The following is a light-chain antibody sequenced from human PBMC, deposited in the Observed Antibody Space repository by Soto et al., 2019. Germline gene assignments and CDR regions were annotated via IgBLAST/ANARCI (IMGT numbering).Light chain of an antibody. CDR1: QNVNSN. V-gene: IGKV3-15*01. CDR2: NVS. CDR3: QQYNTLTT. J-gene: IGKJ2*01. Sequence: EIAMTQSPATLSVSPGQRATLSCRASQNVNSNLAWYQQKPGHAPSLLMYNVSTRATGFPARFSGSASGTDFTLTISSLQSEDSASYYCQQYNTLTTFGQGTKLEIK.